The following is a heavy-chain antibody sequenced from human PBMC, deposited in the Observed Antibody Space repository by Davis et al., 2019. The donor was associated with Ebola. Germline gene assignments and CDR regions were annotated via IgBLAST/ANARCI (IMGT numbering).Heavy chain of an antibody. V-gene: IGHV4-61*08. CDR2: IYYSGST. CDR1: GGSVSSGGHY. CDR3: ARNSITKFNWLDP. Sequence: SETLSLTCTVSGGSVSSGGHYWSWIRQPPGKGLEWIAYIYYSGSTHYNPSLKSRATISVDTSRNQFSLKMRSVTAADTAVYYCARNSITKFNWLDPWGQGALVTVSS. J-gene: IGHJ5*02. D-gene: IGHD1-14*01.